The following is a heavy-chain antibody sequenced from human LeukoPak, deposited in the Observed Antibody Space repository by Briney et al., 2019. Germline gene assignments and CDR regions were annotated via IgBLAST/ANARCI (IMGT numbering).Heavy chain of an antibody. CDR3: AKGNYYDFWSGYYIDY. CDR2: NSDSGGST. V-gene: IGHV3-23*01. Sequence: GGSLRLACAASGFTFSSYAMSWVRQAPGKGLEWISANSDSGGSTYYADSVKGRFTISRDNSKNTLYLQMNSLRAEDTAVYYCAKGNYYDFWSGYYIDYWGQGTLVTVS. J-gene: IGHJ4*02. CDR1: GFTFSSYA. D-gene: IGHD3-3*01.